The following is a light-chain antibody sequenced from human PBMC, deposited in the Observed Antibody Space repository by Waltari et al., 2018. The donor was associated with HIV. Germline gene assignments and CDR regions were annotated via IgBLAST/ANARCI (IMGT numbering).Light chain of an antibody. CDR3: CSCPRSGIRYV. CDR1: SRNVGSDDL. Sequence: QSALPQPASVSGSPGQSITISCTGTSRNVGSDDLVSWYQQHPGEAPKLIIYEVTKRPSGVSNRFSGSKSGNTASLTIPGLQAEDEADYYCCSCPRSGIRYVFGTGTKVTVL. V-gene: IGLV2-23*02. J-gene: IGLJ1*01. CDR2: EVT.